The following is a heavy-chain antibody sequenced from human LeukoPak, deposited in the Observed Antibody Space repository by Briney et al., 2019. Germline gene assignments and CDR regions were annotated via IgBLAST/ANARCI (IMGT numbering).Heavy chain of an antibody. Sequence: GGSLRLSCSASGFTFSSYAMHWVRQAPGKGLEYVSAISSSGGSTYYADSVKGKFTISRDNSKNTLYLQMSSLRAEDTAVYYCVKDPKLAYSSGYLHWGQGTLVTVSS. J-gene: IGHJ4*02. CDR2: ISSSGGST. CDR1: GFTFSSYA. D-gene: IGHD6-19*01. CDR3: VKDPKLAYSSGYLH. V-gene: IGHV3-64D*06.